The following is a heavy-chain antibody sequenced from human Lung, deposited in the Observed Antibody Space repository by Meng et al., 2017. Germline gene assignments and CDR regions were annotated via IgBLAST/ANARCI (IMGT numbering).Heavy chain of an antibody. V-gene: IGHV4-39*01. CDR1: SASFTSSNYY. D-gene: IGHD4-17*01. CDR3: ARRAHYGDPPR. J-gene: IGHJ4*02. CDR2: IYYDGRT. Sequence: QLRRQESGPGLVKPSETQSPTCTVSSASFTSSNYYWVWIRRPPGKGLEWIGSIYYDGRTYYNSSLKSRVTISVDTSTNQFSLKLSSVTATDTAVYYCARRAHYGDPPRWGQGTLVTVSS.